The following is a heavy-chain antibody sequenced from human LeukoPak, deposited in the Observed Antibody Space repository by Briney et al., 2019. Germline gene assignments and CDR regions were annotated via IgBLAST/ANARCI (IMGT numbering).Heavy chain of an antibody. Sequence: SETLSLTCTVSGGSISSNDYYWDWIRQPPGMGLEYIGSIYCSGSTYYNPSLKSRVTISVDTSKNQFSLKLSSVTAADTAVYFCARHPVGPGGMDVWGHGTTVLVSS. CDR3: ARHPVGPGGMDV. D-gene: IGHD3-16*01. J-gene: IGHJ6*02. V-gene: IGHV4-39*01. CDR2: IYCSGST. CDR1: GGSISSNDYY.